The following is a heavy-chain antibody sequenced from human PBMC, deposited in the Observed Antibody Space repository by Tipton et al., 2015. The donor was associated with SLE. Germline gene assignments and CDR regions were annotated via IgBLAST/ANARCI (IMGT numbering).Heavy chain of an antibody. V-gene: IGHV1-46*01. J-gene: IGHJ2*01. CDR2: INLSGGHT. CDR3: AREAYGGNWYFDL. CDR1: GQTFTTYH. Sequence: QSGAEVKKPGASVKLSCKASGQTFTTYHMHWVRQAPGQGLEWMGVINLSGGHTNYAQKLQGRVTMTTDTSTSTAYMELRSLRSDDTAVYYCAREAYGGNWYFDLWGRGTLVTVSS. D-gene: IGHD3-16*01.